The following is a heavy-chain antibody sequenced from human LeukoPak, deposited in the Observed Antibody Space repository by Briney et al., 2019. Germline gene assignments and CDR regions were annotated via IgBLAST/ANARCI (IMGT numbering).Heavy chain of an antibody. CDR1: GYTSTGYY. CDR2: INPNSGGT. V-gene: IGHV1-2*06. J-gene: IGHJ3*02. CDR3: ARAPKYSGSYGDAFDI. D-gene: IGHD1-26*01. Sequence: ASVKVSCKASGYTSTGYYMHWVRQAPGQGLEWMGRINPNSGGTNYAQKFQGRVTMTRNTSISTAYMELSSLRSEDTAVYYCARAPKYSGSYGDAFDIWGQGTMVTVPS.